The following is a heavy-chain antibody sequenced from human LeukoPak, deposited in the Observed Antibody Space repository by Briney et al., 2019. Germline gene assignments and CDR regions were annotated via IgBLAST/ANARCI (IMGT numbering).Heavy chain of an antibody. J-gene: IGHJ4*02. CDR2: IYYSGST. CDR1: GGSISSYY. D-gene: IGHD4-23*01. V-gene: IGHV4-59*01. Sequence: SETLSLTCTVSGGSISSYYWSWIRQPPGKGLEWIGYIYYSGSTNYNPSLKSRVTISVDTSKNQFSLKLSSVTAADAAVYYCARIEDYGGNSVNYWGQGTLVTVSS. CDR3: ARIEDYGGNSVNY.